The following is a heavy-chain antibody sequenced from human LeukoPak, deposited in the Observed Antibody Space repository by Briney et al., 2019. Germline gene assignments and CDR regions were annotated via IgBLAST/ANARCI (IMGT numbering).Heavy chain of an antibody. CDR3: VYCSDGNCFSMVRGWKY. Sequence: GGSLRLSCTASGFTFSSHGMHWVRQAPGKGLEWLTVISYDESTKYYADSVEGRFTISRDNSKNTLYLQMNSLTPGDTAVYYCVYCSDGNCFSMVRGWKYWGQGTPVTVSP. V-gene: IGHV3-30*03. D-gene: IGHD2-15*01. J-gene: IGHJ4*01. CDR2: ISYDESTK. CDR1: GFTFSSHG.